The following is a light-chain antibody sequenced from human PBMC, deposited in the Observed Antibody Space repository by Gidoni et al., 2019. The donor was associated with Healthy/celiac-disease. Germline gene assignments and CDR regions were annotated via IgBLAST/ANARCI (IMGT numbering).Light chain of an antibody. CDR1: QSISSY. Sequence: DIQMTQSPSSLSASGGDRVTITCRASQSISSYLNWYQQKPGKALKLLVYAASSLKSGVPSRFSGRISGTDFTLTISSLEPEDFATYYCQQSYSTPWTFGQGTKVEIK. J-gene: IGKJ1*01. CDR2: AAS. CDR3: QQSYSTPWT. V-gene: IGKV1-39*01.